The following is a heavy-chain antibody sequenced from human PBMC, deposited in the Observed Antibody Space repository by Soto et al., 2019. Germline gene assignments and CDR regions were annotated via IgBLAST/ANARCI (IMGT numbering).Heavy chain of an antibody. J-gene: IGHJ6*02. CDR1: GDTFNSNA. CDR3: ARILGYCSSSSCFPYHGMDV. Sequence: ASVKVSCKASGDTFNSNALHWVRQAPGQRLEWMGWINAANGNTKYSQKFQGRVTITRDTSASTAYMELSSLRSEDTAVYFCARILGYCSSSSCFPYHGMDVWGQGTTVTVSS. D-gene: IGHD2-15*01. V-gene: IGHV1-3*01. CDR2: INAANGNT.